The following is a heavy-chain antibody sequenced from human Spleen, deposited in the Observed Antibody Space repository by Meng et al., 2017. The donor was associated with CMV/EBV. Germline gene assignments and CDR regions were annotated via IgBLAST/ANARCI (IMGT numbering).Heavy chain of an antibody. V-gene: IGHV1-2*02. CDR3: ARDQDYYGSGAAFDP. Sequence: SGYTFTGYYMHWVRQAPGQGLEWMGWINPNSGGTNYAQKFQGRVTMTRDTPISTAYMELSRLRSDDTAVYYCARDQDYYGSGAAFDPWGQGTLVTVSS. D-gene: IGHD3-10*01. CDR1: GYTFTGYY. CDR2: INPNSGGT. J-gene: IGHJ5*02.